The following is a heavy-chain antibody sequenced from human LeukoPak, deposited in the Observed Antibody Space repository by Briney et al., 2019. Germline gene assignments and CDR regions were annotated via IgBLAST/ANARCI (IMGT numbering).Heavy chain of an antibody. J-gene: IGHJ4*02. CDR3: ATSGGYSSGDFDY. Sequence: PGGSLRLSCAASGFTFSTYGMNWVRQAPGKGLEWLSSISGTTITIYYADSVKGRFTISRDNAKNSLYLQMSGLRDEDTAIYYCATSGGYSSGDFDYWGQGTLVTVSS. CDR1: GFTFSTYG. D-gene: IGHD3-10*01. CDR2: ISGTTITI. V-gene: IGHV3-48*02.